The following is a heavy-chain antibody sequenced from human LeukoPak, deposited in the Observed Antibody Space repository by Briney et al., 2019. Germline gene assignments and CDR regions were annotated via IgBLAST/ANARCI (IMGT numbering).Heavy chain of an antibody. CDR2: MNPNSGNT. CDR1: GYTFTSYD. J-gene: IGHJ3*02. D-gene: IGHD7-27*01. V-gene: IGHV1-8*03. Sequence: ASVKVSCKASGYTFTSYDINWVRQATGQGLEWMGWMNPNSGNTGYAQKFQGRVTITRNTSISTAYMELSSLRSEDTAVYYCVRPNLTGDQAFDIWGQGTMVTVSS. CDR3: VRPNLTGDQAFDI.